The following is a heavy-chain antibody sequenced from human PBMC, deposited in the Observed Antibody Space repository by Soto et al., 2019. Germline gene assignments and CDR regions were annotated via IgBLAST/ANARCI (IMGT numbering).Heavy chain of an antibody. D-gene: IGHD2-15*01. CDR3: ARDPQGGGKWGHAFDI. J-gene: IGHJ3*02. Sequence: GASVKVSCKASGYTFTSHHIHWVRQAPGQGLDWMGLIDPRGGGASYAQKFQGRVTMTRDTSTSTVNMELRSLRSDDTAVYYCARDPQGGGKWGHAFDIWGQGAMVTVSS. CDR1: GYTFTSHH. CDR2: IDPRGGGA. V-gene: IGHV1-46*01.